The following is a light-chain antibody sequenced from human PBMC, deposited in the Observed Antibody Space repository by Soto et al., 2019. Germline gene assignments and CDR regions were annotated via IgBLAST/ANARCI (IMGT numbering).Light chain of an antibody. CDR2: GIS. J-gene: IGKJ1*01. Sequence: EIVLTQSPGTLSLSPGDRATLSCRASQRVSSTYFSWFQQKPSQAPRLLLYGISSKSTGIPDRFSGSGSGTDFTLTISRLEPEDFAVYSCQPDCSIPRTFVQGTRVEIK. CDR3: QPDCSIPRT. CDR1: QRVSSTY. V-gene: IGKV3-20*01.